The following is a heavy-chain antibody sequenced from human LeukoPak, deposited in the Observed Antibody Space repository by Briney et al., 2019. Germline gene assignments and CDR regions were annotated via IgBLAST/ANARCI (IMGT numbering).Heavy chain of an antibody. CDR2: IYSDGVT. CDR1: GFTVSSNY. Sequence: GGSLRLSCAASGFTVSSNYMTWVRQTPRRGLEWVSLIYSDGVTYYADSVRGRFTISRDNSKNTLYLQMHSLRAEDTAAYYCARMCVMDRAPGSLDYWGQGTLVTVSS. J-gene: IGHJ4*02. V-gene: IGHV3-53*01. D-gene: IGHD2-8*01. CDR3: ARMCVMDRAPGSLDY.